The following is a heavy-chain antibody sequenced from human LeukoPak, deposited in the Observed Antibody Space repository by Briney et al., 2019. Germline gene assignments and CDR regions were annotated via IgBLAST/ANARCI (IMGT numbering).Heavy chain of an antibody. CDR1: GYIFISYD. CDR3: ARVDSGRYYGHDY. Sequence: ASVKVSCKASGYIFISYDISWVRQAPGQGLEWMGWISVYNGNTNYAQKFQGRVTMTTDTSTSTAYMELRSLRSDDTAMYYCARVDSGRYYGHDYWGQGTLVTVT. CDR2: ISVYNGNT. D-gene: IGHD1-26*01. V-gene: IGHV1-18*01. J-gene: IGHJ4*02.